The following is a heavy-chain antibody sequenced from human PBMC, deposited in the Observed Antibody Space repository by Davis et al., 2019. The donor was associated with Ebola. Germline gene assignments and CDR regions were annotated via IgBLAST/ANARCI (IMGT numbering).Heavy chain of an antibody. V-gene: IGHV4-34*01. CDR3: ARKPAVAGTEVDY. Sequence: MPSETLSLTCAVYGGSFSGYYWSWIRQPPGKGLEWIGEINHSGSTNYNPSLKSRVTISVDTSKNQFSLKLSSVTAADTAMYYCARKPAVAGTEVDYWGQGTLVTVSS. CDR2: INHSGST. CDR1: GGSFSGYY. J-gene: IGHJ4*02. D-gene: IGHD6-19*01.